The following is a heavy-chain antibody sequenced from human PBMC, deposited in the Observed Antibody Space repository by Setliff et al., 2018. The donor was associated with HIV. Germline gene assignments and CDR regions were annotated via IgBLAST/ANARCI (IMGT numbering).Heavy chain of an antibody. CDR2: IYHSGST. CDR3: ARAVTMVRGVIVQFDP. CDR1: GYSISSGYYW. J-gene: IGHJ5*02. Sequence: SETLSLTCAVSGYSISSGYYWWTWVRQSPGKGLEWIAEIYHSGSTNYNPSLRSRVTMSVDRSKNQFSLKLSSVTAADTAVYYCARAVTMVRGVIVQFDPWGQGTLVTVSS. V-gene: IGHV4-4*02. D-gene: IGHD3-10*01.